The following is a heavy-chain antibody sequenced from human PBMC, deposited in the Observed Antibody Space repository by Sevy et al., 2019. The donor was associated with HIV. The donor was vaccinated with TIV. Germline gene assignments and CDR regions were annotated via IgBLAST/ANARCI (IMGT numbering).Heavy chain of an antibody. J-gene: IGHJ5*02. CDR1: GGSSSGYY. CDR2: INHSGST. D-gene: IGHD2-2*01. Sequence: SETLSLTCAVYGGSSSGYYWNWIRQSPGKGLEWIGEINHSGSTHYNPSLKSRVTISVDTSKNQFSLRLNSVTAADTAVYYCARAPPVVVVPGAPSWFDPWGQGTLVTVSS. CDR3: ARAPPVVVVPGAPSWFDP. V-gene: IGHV4-34*01.